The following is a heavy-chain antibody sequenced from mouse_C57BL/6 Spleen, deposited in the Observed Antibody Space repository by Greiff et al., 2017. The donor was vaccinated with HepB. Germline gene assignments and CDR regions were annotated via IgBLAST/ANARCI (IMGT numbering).Heavy chain of an antibody. V-gene: IGHV14-4*01. CDR1: GFNIKDDY. CDR3: TTEGMYYGSSYNY. J-gene: IGHJ2*01. CDR2: IDPENGDT. Sequence: DVQLVESGAELVRPGASVKLSCTASGFNIKDDYMHWVKQRPEQGLEWIGWIDPENGDTEYASKFQGKATITADTSSNTAYLQLSSLTSEDTAVYECTTEGMYYGSSYNYWGQGTTLTVSS. D-gene: IGHD1-1*01.